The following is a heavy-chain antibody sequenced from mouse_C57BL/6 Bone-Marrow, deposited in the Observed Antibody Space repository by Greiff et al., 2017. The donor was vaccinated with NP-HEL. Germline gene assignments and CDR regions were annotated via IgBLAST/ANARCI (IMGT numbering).Heavy chain of an antibody. CDR2: IYPGDGDT. Sequence: QVQLQQSGAELVKPGASVKISCKASGYAFSSYWMNWVKQRPGKGLEWIGQIYPGDGDTNYNGKFKGKATLTADKSSSTAYMQLSSLTSEDSAVYFGARYDYDVNYFDYWGQGTTLTVSS. J-gene: IGHJ2*01. CDR1: GYAFSSYW. D-gene: IGHD2-4*01. CDR3: ARYDYDVNYFDY. V-gene: IGHV1-80*01.